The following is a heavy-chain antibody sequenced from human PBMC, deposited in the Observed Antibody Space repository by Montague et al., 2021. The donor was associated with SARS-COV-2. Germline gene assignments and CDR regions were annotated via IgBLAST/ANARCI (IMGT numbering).Heavy chain of an antibody. Sequence: SETLSLTCSVSGDSITNHYWSWIRQPAGKGLEWIGRMHFTGKTNFSPFFSSRLTMSADTSKNQFSLKLTFVTAADTAIYFCARDRFDFGAGRRGTIDFWGQGTLVTVSS. CDR3: ARDRFDFGAGRRGTIDF. CDR2: MHFTGKT. J-gene: IGHJ4*02. D-gene: IGHD3-10*01. CDR1: GDSITNHY. V-gene: IGHV4-4*07.